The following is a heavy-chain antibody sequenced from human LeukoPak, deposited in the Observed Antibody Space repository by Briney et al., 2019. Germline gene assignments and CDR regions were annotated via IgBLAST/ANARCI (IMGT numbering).Heavy chain of an antibody. CDR1: GGSFSSSTYY. D-gene: IGHD3-22*01. CDR3: ARDHYDSSGYPFDY. Sequence: PSETLSLTCTVSGGSFSSSTYYWGWIRQPPGKGLEWIGSIYFGGRTYYNPSLKSRVTISVDTSKNQFSLKLSSVTAADTAVYYCARDHYDSSGYPFDYWGQGTLVTVSS. CDR2: IYFGGRT. V-gene: IGHV4-39*07. J-gene: IGHJ4*02.